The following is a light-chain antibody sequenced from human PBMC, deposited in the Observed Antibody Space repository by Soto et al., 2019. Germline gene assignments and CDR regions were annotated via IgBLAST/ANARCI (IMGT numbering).Light chain of an antibody. V-gene: IGLV2-14*01. CDR3: SSYTSSSTLV. CDR2: EVS. Sequence: ALTQPASVSGSPGQSITISCTGTSSDVGGYNYVSWYQQHPGKAPKLMIYEVSNRPSGVSNRFSGSKSGNTASLTISGLQAEDEADYYCSSYTSSSTLVFGGGT. J-gene: IGLJ3*02. CDR1: SSDVGGYNY.